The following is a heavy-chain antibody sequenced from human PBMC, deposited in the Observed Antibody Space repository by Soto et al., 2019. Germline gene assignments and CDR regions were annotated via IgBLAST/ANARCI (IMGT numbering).Heavy chain of an antibody. CDR1: GFTFSSYS. Sequence: PGGSLRLSCAASGFTFSSYSMNWVRQAPGKGLEWVSSISSSSSYIYYADSVKGRFTISRDNAKNSLYLQMNSLRAEDTAVYYCARDRRGVAGTARAFDTWGQGTMVTVSS. D-gene: IGHD6-19*01. V-gene: IGHV3-21*01. CDR3: ARDRRGVAGTARAFDT. J-gene: IGHJ3*02. CDR2: ISSSSSYI.